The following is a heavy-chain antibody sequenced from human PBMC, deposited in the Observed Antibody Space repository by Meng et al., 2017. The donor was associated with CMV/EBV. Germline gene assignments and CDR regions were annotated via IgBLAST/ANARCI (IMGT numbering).Heavy chain of an antibody. D-gene: IGHD3-22*01. CDR1: GFTSSSYS. V-gene: IGHV3-21*01. CDR2: ISSSSSYI. CDR3: ARGGKLDYDSRGTRSYWFDP. Sequence: GGSLRLSCAASGFTSSSYSMNWFHQAPGKGLEWVSSISSSSSYIYYADPVKGRFTITRDNAKNSLYLQMNSLRAEDTAVYYCARGGKLDYDSRGTRSYWFDPWGQGTLVTVSS. J-gene: IGHJ5*02.